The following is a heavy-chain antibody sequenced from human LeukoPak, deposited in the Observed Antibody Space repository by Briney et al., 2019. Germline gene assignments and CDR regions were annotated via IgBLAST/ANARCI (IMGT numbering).Heavy chain of an antibody. CDR3: VRSHDIVGATYFDC. J-gene: IGHJ4*02. V-gene: IGHV3-64D*09. D-gene: IGHD1-26*01. Sequence: GGSLRLSCSASGFTLSSYAVHWVRQAPGKGLEYISSITNNGGTTYYTDSVKGRFTISRDNSKDTLYLQMSSLRAEDTAVYYCVRSHDIVGATYFDCWGQGTLVTVSS. CDR1: GFTLSSYA. CDR2: ITNNGGTT.